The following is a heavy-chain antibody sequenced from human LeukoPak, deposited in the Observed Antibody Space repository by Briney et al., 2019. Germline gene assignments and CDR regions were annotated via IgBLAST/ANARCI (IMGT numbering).Heavy chain of an antibody. Sequence: SETLSLTCTVSGGSITTSIQYWVWLRQPPGKGLDWFGSIYYDRSMYYHPSLKSRFTISVETSKNQFSLKMRSVSATDTAVYYCARLPVAGPLSEGFDIWGEGTLVTVSS. J-gene: IGHJ3*02. CDR3: ARLPVAGPLSEGFDI. V-gene: IGHV4-39*01. D-gene: IGHD6-19*01. CDR2: IYYDRSM. CDR1: GGSITTSIQY.